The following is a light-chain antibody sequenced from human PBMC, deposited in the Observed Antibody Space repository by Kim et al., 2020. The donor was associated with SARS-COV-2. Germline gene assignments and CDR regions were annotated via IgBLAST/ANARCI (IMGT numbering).Light chain of an antibody. CDR3: QQYGSVPYT. J-gene: IGKJ2*01. V-gene: IGKV3-20*01. CDR1: QCVISGN. CDR2: GTS. Sequence: EIVLTQSPGTLSLSPGERATLSCRASQCVISGNLAWYQQKAGQAPRLLIYGTSTRATGISDRFSGSGSGTDFTLTISRLEPEDFAVYYCQQYGSVPYTCGQGTKLEI.